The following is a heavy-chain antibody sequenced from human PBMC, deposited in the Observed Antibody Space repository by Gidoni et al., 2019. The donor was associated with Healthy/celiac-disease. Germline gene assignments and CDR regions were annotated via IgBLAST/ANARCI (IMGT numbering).Heavy chain of an antibody. D-gene: IGHD1-26*01. Sequence: EVQLVESGGGLVKPGRSLRLSCTASGFTFGDYAMGWFRQAPGKGLEWVGFIRSKAYGGTTEYAASVKGRFTISSDDSKSIAYLQMNSLKTEYTAVYYCTRSGNRGGYFDYWGQGTLVTVSS. V-gene: IGHV3-49*05. CDR1: GFTFGDYA. J-gene: IGHJ4*02. CDR2: IRSKAYGGTT. CDR3: TRSGNRGGYFDY.